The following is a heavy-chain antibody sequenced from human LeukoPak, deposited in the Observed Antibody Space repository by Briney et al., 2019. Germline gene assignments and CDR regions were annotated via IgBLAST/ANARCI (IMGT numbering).Heavy chain of an antibody. CDR3: ADSSSSSDAFDI. CDR2: IIPIFGTA. Sequence: ASVKVSCKASGGTFSSYAINWVRQAPGQGLEWMGGIIPIFGTANYAQKFQGRVTITADESTSTAYMELSSLRSEDTAVYYCADSSSSSDAFDIWGQGTMVTVSS. D-gene: IGHD6-6*01. CDR1: GGTFSSYA. V-gene: IGHV1-69*01. J-gene: IGHJ3*02.